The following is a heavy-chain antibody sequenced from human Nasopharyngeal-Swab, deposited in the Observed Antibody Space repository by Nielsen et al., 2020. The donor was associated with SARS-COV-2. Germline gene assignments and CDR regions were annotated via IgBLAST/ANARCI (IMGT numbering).Heavy chain of an antibody. Sequence: SVKVSCKVSGDTFSSPAITWVRQAPGQGLEWMGGIIPMFGTADYAQKFQGRVTITADRSTSTAYMEMNSLRSEDTAVYYCARAHPRSCTDGVCFRSQVYNWFDPWGQGTLVTVSS. V-gene: IGHV1-69*06. CDR2: IIPMFGTA. CDR1: GDTFSSPA. CDR3: ARAHPRSCTDGVCFRSQVYNWFDP. D-gene: IGHD2-8*01. J-gene: IGHJ5*02.